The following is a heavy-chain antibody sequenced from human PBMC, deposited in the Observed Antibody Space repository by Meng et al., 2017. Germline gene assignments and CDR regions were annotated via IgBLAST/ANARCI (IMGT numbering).Heavy chain of an antibody. D-gene: IGHD3-22*01. CDR1: GFTFSSYG. Sequence: GGSLRLSCAASGFTFSSYGMHWVRQAPGKGLEWVAVIWYDGSNKYYADSVKGRFTISRDNAKNSLYLQMNSLRAEDTAVYYCARKYYYDSSGYYYYYYYGMDVWGQGTTVTVSS. CDR3: ARKYYYDSSGYYYYYYYGMDV. J-gene: IGHJ6*02. CDR2: IWYDGSNK. V-gene: IGHV3-33*03.